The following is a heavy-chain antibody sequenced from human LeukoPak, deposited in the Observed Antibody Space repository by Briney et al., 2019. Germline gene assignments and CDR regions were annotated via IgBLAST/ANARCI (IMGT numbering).Heavy chain of an antibody. Sequence: GGSLRLSRTASGFTFDDYAMHWVRQAPGKGLEWVSGISWNSGSIGYADSVKGRFTISRDNAKNSLYLQMNSLRAEDTALYYCAKACSGGSCYPRTGFDYWGQGTLVTVSS. CDR2: ISWNSGSI. V-gene: IGHV3-9*01. CDR1: GFTFDDYA. J-gene: IGHJ4*02. CDR3: AKACSGGSCYPRTGFDY. D-gene: IGHD2-15*01.